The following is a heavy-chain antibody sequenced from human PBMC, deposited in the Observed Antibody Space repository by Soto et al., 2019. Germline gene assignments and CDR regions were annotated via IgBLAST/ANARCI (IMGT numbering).Heavy chain of an antibody. CDR1: GYTFTNYA. CDR2: INVGNANI. Sequence: ASVKVSCKASGYTFTNYAMHWVRQAPGQRLEWMVWINVGNANIKESQKFQGRVTITRDTSASTAYMELSSLTSEDTAVYYCARFKGGAYGMDVWGQGTTVTVSS. D-gene: IGHD2-15*01. V-gene: IGHV1-3*01. CDR3: ARFKGGAYGMDV. J-gene: IGHJ6*02.